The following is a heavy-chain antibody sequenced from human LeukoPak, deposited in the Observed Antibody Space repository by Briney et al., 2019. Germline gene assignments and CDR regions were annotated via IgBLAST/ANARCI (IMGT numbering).Heavy chain of an antibody. CDR3: ARAPDIVVVPAIFDY. D-gene: IGHD2-2*01. V-gene: IGHV4-59*12. CDR1: GGSISSYS. Sequence: SETLSLTCTVSGGSISSYSWSWIRQPPGKGLEWIGHIYYSGSTYYNPSLKSRVTISVDTSKNQFSLKLSSVTAADTAVYYCARAPDIVVVPAIFDYWGQGTLVTVSS. J-gene: IGHJ4*02. CDR2: IYYSGST.